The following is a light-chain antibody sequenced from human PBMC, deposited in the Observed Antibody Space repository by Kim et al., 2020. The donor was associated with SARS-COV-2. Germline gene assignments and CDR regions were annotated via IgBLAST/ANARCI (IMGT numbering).Light chain of an antibody. Sequence: DVQMTQSPSTLSASVGDRVSITCRASQRINNWLAWFQQKPGKAPKVLIYTISTLESGVPSRFSGSGSGTEFTLTISNLQPDDFATYYCQQYNAYPITFGQGTRLEIK. V-gene: IGKV1-5*03. CDR3: QQYNAYPIT. CDR2: TIS. J-gene: IGKJ5*01. CDR1: QRINNW.